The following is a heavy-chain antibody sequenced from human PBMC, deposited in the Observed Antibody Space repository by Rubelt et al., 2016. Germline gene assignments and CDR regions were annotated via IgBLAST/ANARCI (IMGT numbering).Heavy chain of an antibody. CDR1: GGSISDYY. Sequence: QVQLQESGPGLVKPSETLSLTCTVSGGSISDYYWNWIRQAPGQGLELIGYIYYSGSTNYNPSLKSRVTMSVDTSKNQFSLKLSSVTAADTAVYYCAGLGYQTYWYFDLWGRGTLVTVSS. CDR2: IYYSGST. J-gene: IGHJ2*01. CDR3: AGLGYQTYWYFDL. V-gene: IGHV4-59*01. D-gene: IGHD5-12*01.